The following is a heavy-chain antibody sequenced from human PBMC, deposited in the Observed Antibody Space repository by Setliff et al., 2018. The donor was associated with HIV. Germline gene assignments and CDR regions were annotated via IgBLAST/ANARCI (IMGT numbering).Heavy chain of an antibody. CDR1: GGSISSGGYC. J-gene: IGHJ4*02. V-gene: IGHV4-31*11. CDR2: ICHSGST. D-gene: IGHD4-17*01. Sequence: SETLSLTCAVSGGSISSGGYCWTWIRQLPGRGLQWIGYICHSGSTYYNPSLKSRVTISVDTSKNQFSLKLSSVTAADTAVYYCARDQTSNGDFDYWGQGTLVTVSS. CDR3: ARDQTSNGDFDY.